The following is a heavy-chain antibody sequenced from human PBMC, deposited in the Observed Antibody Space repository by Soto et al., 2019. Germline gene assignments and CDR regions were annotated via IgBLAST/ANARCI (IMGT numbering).Heavy chain of an antibody. D-gene: IGHD6-19*01. Sequence: WGSLRLSCAACGFTVSSYAMSWVRQAPGKGLEWVSAISGSGGSTYYADSVKGRFTISRDNSKNTLYLQMNSLRAEDTAVYYCAKDIEQWLVPHDAFDIWGQGTIVTVSS. CDR3: AKDIEQWLVPHDAFDI. J-gene: IGHJ3*02. V-gene: IGHV3-23*01. CDR2: ISGSGGST. CDR1: GFTVSSYA.